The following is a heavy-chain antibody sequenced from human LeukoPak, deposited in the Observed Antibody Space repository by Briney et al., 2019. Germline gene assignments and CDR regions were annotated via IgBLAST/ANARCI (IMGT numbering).Heavy chain of an antibody. CDR3: ARGRGYCSDSSCYFDY. J-gene: IGHJ4*02. V-gene: IGHV7-4-1*02. Sequence: ASVKVSRKVSGYTLTELSMHWVRQAPGQGLEWMGWITTNSGNPTYAQGFTGRLVFSLDTSVRTTYLQISSLKAEDTAIYYCARGRGYCSDSSCYFDYWGQGTLVTVSS. CDR2: ITTNSGNP. CDR1: GYTLTELS. D-gene: IGHD2-15*01.